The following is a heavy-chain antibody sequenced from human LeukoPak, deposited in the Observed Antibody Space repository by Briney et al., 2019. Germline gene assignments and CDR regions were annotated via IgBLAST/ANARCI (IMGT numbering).Heavy chain of an antibody. J-gene: IGHJ4*02. V-gene: IGHV4-39*01. D-gene: IGHD3-10*01. CDR2: IYYSGNT. Sequence: SETLSLTCTVSGGSISTSSYYWGWIRQPPGKGLEWIGSIYYSGNTYYNPSLKSRVTTSVDTSKNQFSLKLSSVTAADTAVYYCARHYGVRGVHLDCWGQGILVTVSS. CDR1: GGSISTSSYY. CDR3: ARHYGVRGVHLDC.